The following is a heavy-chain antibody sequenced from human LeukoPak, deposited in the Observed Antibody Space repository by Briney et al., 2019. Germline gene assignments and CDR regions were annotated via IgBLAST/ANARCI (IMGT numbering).Heavy chain of an antibody. V-gene: IGHV4-39*07. Sequence: KPSETLSLTCTVSGGSISSSSYYWGWIRQPPGKGLEWIGSIYYSGSTYYNPSLKSRVTISVDTSKNQFSLKLSSVTAADTAVYYCARVRRGSPDAFDIWGQGTMVTVSS. CDR3: ARVRRGSPDAFDI. J-gene: IGHJ3*02. CDR1: GGSISSSSYY. CDR2: IYYSGST. D-gene: IGHD1-26*01.